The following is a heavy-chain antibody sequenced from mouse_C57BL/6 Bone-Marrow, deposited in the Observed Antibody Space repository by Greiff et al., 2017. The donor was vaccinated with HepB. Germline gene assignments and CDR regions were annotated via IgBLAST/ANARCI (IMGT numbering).Heavy chain of an antibody. J-gene: IGHJ4*01. CDR2: ISSGGDYI. CDR1: GFTFSSYA. Sequence: EVKVVESGEGLVKPGGSLKLSCAASGFTFSSYAMSWVRQTPEKRLEWVAYISSGGDYIYYADTVKGRFTISRDNARNTLYLQMSSLKSEDTAMYYCTRIYDGYPYAMDYWGQGTSVTVSS. V-gene: IGHV5-9-1*02. D-gene: IGHD2-3*01. CDR3: TRIYDGYPYAMDY.